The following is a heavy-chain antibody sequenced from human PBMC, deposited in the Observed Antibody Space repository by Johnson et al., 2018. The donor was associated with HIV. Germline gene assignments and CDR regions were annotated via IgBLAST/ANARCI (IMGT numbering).Heavy chain of an antibody. CDR1: GFIFDDYD. V-gene: IGHV3-20*04. CDR2: INWNGGRT. D-gene: IGHD5-24*01. CDR3: AREWLYGLDI. Sequence: VQLVESGGGVVRPGGSLRLSCAGSGFIFDDYDMTWVRQAPGKGLEWVSGINWNGGRTGYADSVKGRFTISRENVNSSLYLQMNSLRAEDTALYYCAREWLYGLDIWGQGTMVTVSS. J-gene: IGHJ3*02.